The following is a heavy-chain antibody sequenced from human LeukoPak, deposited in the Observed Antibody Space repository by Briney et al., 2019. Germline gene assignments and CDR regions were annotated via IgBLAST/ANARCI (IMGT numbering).Heavy chain of an antibody. CDR1: GDSISSSSYY. Sequence: SETLSLTCTVSGDSISSSSYYWGWIRQPPGKGLEWIGSIHYSGTTYYNPSLKSRVTISVDTSKNQFSLMLTSVTAADTAVYYCARHYFIATSLLFFDRWGQGTLVSVSS. CDR2: IHYSGTT. J-gene: IGHJ4*02. V-gene: IGHV4-39*01. D-gene: IGHD3-16*02. CDR3: ARHYFIATSLLFFDR.